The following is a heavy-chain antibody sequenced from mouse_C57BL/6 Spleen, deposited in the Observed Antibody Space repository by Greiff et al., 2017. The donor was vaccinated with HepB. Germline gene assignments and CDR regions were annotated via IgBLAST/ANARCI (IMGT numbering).Heavy chain of an antibody. V-gene: IGHV1-19*01. CDR2: INPYNGGT. CDR1: GYTFTDYY. CDR3: ARSGITTVVEYFDV. J-gene: IGHJ1*03. Sequence: EVQLQQSGPVLVKPGASVKMSCKASGYTFTDYYMNWVKQSHGKSLEWIGVINPYNGGTSYNQKFKGKATLTVDKSSSTAYMELNSLTSEDSAVYYCARSGITTVVEYFDVWGTGTTVTVSS. D-gene: IGHD1-1*01.